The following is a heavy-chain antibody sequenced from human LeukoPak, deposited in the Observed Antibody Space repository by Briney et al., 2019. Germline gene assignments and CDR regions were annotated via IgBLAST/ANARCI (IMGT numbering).Heavy chain of an antibody. CDR1: GYTFTSYY. Sequence: GASVKPSCKASGYTFTSYYMHWVRKATGQGLEWMGWMNPNSGNTGYAQKFQGRVTMTRNTSISTAYMELSSLRSEDTAVYYCARRRSFRRYCSSTSCYAGMSRFDPWGQGTLVTVSS. V-gene: IGHV1-8*01. J-gene: IGHJ5*02. CDR2: MNPNSGNT. D-gene: IGHD2-2*01. CDR3: ARRRSFRRYCSSTSCYAGMSRFDP.